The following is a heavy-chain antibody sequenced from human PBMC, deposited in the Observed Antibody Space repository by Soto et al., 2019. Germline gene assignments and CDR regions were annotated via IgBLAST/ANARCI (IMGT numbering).Heavy chain of an antibody. CDR2: ISGYNGNT. CDR1: GYSFTTYG. CDR3: AREGPALYYYYGMDV. V-gene: IGHV1-18*01. J-gene: IGHJ6*02. Sequence: QVQLVQSGGEVKKPGASVKVSCKTSGYSFTTYGISWVRQAPGQGLEWMGWISGYNGNTHYAQKFQGRVSMTTDTSTSTAYMELRSLRSDDTAVYYCAREGPALYYYYGMDVWGQGTTVTVSS.